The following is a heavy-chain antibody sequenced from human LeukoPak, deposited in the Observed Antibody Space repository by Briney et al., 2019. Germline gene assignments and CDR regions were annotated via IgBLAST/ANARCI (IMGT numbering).Heavy chain of an antibody. V-gene: IGHV4-59*01. CDR2: IYYSGST. J-gene: IGHJ2*01. CDR3: ARVYYSNSYDYWYFDL. Sequence: PSETLSLTCTVSGGSLRSYYWSWIRQPPGKGLEWIGYIYYSGSTNYNPSLKSRVTISVDTSKNQFSLKLSSVTAADTAVYYCARVYYSNSYDYWYFDLWGRGTLVTVSS. CDR1: GGSLRSYY. D-gene: IGHD6-13*01.